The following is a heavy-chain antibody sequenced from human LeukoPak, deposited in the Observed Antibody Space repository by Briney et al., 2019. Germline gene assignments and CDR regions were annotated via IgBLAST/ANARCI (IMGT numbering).Heavy chain of an antibody. Sequence: PGGSLRLSCAASGFTVSSNYMSWVRQAPGKGLEWVSVIYSGGSTYYADSVKGRFTISRDNSKNTLYLQMNSLRAEDTAVYYCARVVGGSGSYAFDIWGQGTMVTVSS. V-gene: IGHV3-53*01. CDR2: IYSGGST. J-gene: IGHJ3*02. CDR3: ARVVGGSGSYAFDI. CDR1: GFTVSSNY. D-gene: IGHD3-10*01.